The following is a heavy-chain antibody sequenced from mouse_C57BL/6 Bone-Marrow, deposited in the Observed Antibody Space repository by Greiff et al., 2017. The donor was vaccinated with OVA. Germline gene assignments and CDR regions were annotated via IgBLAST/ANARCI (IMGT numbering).Heavy chain of an antibody. V-gene: IGHV5-15*01. CDR1: GFTFSDYG. Sequence: EVKVVESGGGLVQPGGSLKLSCAASGFTFSDYGMAWVRQAPRKGPEWVAFISNLAYSIYYADTVTGRVTISRENAKNTLYLEMSSLRSEDTAMYYCARRFAMDYWGQGTSVTVSS. CDR3: ARRFAMDY. CDR2: ISNLAYSI. J-gene: IGHJ4*01.